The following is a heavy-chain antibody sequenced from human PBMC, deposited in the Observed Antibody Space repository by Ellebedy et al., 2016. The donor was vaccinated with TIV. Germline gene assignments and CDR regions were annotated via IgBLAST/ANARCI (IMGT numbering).Heavy chain of an antibody. V-gene: IGHV3-11*03. CDR2: ISNFKTVTYT. CDR1: GYTFSDYY. Sequence: GGSLRLSXVASGYTFSDYYMTWIRQSPGKGMEWLSYISNFKTVTYTNYADSVKGRFTISRDNAKNSLYLQMNSLRVDDTAVYYCGRYARGFYGIDVWGQGTTVIVSS. J-gene: IGHJ6*02. D-gene: IGHD2-2*01. CDR3: GRYARGFYGIDV.